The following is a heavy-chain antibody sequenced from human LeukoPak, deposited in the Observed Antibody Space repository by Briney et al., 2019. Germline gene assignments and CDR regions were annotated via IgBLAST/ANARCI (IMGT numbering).Heavy chain of an antibody. J-gene: IGHJ5*02. V-gene: IGHV4-59*08. CDR2: IYYSGST. Sequence: SETLSLTCAVYGGSFSGYYWSWIRQPPGKGLEWIGYIYYSGSTNYNPSLKSRVTISVDTSKNQFSLKLSSVTAADTAVYYCARLEYDSSGYWFDPWGQGTLVTVSS. CDR3: ARLEYDSSGYWFDP. CDR1: GGSFSGYY. D-gene: IGHD3-22*01.